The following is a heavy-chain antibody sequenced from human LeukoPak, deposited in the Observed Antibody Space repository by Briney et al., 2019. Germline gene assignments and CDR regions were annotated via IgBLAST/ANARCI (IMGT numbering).Heavy chain of an antibody. CDR2: STHRGST. J-gene: IGHJ4*02. CDR1: GGSFSGHY. Sequence: SETLSLTCAVYGGSFSGHYWTWIRQTPGKGLEWIGESTHRGSTNYNPSLKSRVTISVDTSKSQFSLKLTSVSAADTAVYHCARGRTGAAALDFWGPGTLVTVSS. CDR3: ARGRTGAAALDF. D-gene: IGHD2-2*01. V-gene: IGHV4-34*01.